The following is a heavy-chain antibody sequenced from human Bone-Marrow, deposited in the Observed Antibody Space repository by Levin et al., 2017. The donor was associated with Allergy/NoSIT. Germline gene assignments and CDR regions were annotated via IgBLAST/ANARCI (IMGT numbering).Heavy chain of an antibody. CDR1: EFTVRNNY. V-gene: IGHV3-53*01. CDR2: IYSGGDT. Sequence: GESLKISCAASEFTVRNNYMSWVRQAPGKGLEGVSIIYSGGDTYYTDSVKGRFTISRGSSKNTLYLQMNSLRADDTAVYYCATSPTSGYWGQGTLVTVSS. CDR3: ATSPTSGY. J-gene: IGHJ4*02.